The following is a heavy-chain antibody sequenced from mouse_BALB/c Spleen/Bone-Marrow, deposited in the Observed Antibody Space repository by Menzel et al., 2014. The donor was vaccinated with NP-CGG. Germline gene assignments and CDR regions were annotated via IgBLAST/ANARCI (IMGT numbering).Heavy chain of an antibody. J-gene: IGHJ2*01. Sequence: EVKVIESGGGLVQPGGSLKLSCAASGFDFSRYWMSWVRQAPGKGLEWIGEINPDSSTINYTPSLKDKFIISRDNAKNTLYLQMSKVRSVDTALYYCARQGYYGYSDYWGQGTTLTVSS. CDR1: GFDFSRYW. CDR3: ARQGYYGYSDY. V-gene: IGHV4-1*02. CDR2: INPDSSTI. D-gene: IGHD1-2*01.